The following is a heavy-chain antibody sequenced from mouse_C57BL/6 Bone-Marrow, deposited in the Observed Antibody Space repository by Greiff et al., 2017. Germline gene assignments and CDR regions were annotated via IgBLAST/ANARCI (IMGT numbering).Heavy chain of an antibody. CDR3: ASPFITTVVPFDY. D-gene: IGHD1-1*01. J-gene: IGHJ2*01. CDR2: INPSSGYT. Sequence: LMESGAELAKPGASVKLSCKASGYTFTSYWMHWVKQRPGQGLEWIGYINPSSGYTKYNQKFKDKATLTADKSSSTAYMQLSSLTYEDSAVYYCASPFITTVVPFDYWGQGTTLTVSS. CDR1: GYTFTSYW. V-gene: IGHV1-7*01.